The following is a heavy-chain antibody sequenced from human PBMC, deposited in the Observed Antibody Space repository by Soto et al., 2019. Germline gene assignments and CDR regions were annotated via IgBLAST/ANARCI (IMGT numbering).Heavy chain of an antibody. V-gene: IGHV4-59*01. J-gene: IGHJ4*02. CDR3: ARGRTVRNYADDSSDYFYFFDY. D-gene: IGHD3-22*01. CDR1: VDSISTSY. Sequence: ESLSLTGTVSVDSISTSYWGWIRQCPGKELEWIGYVYYTGSTNYNPSLKSRVTISVDRSKNQFSLKLTSANAADTAVYYCARGRTVRNYADDSSDYFYFFDYWGQGTQVTVSS. CDR2: VYYTGST.